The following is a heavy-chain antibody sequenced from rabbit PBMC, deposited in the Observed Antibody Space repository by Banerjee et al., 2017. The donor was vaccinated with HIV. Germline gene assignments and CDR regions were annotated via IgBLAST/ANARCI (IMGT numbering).Heavy chain of an antibody. D-gene: IGHD6-1*01. Sequence: QSLEESGGDLVKPGASLTLTCTASGFSFSDYYYICWVRQAPGKGLEWIGCIYTGSSGSTYYASWAKGRFTISKTSSTTVTLQMTSLTVADTATYFCARDTDGYPAATFNLWGPGTLVTVS. V-gene: IGHV1S40*01. CDR1: GFSFSDYYY. J-gene: IGHJ4*01. CDR3: ARDTDGYPAATFNL. CDR2: IYTGSSGST.